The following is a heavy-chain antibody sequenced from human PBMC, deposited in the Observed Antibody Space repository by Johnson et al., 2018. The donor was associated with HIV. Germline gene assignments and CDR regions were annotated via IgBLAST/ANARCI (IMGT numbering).Heavy chain of an antibody. V-gene: IGHV3-74*03. Sequence: VQLVESGGGLVQPGGSLRLSCAASGFAFRTYWMVWVRQVPGKRPVWVARIYNDGSRTTYADSVRGRFTISRDNSKNTLYLQMNSLRAEDTAVYYCARVRPKGSFDIWGQGTMVTVSS. D-gene: IGHD1-1*01. CDR2: IYNDGSRT. CDR1: GFAFRTYW. J-gene: IGHJ3*02. CDR3: ARVRPKGSFDI.